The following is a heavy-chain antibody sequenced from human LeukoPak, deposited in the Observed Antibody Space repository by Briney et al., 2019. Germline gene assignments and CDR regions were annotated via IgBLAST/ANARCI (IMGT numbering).Heavy chain of an antibody. CDR2: ISSSSTYI. CDR3: ARDPYSGSYGDSYYYYMDV. Sequence: GGSLRLSCAASGFTFSSYTMNWVRQAPGKGLEWVSSISSSSTYIYYADSVKGRFTISRDNSKNTLYLQMNSLRAEDTAVYYCARDPYSGSYGDSYYYYMDVWGKGTTVTISS. D-gene: IGHD1-26*01. V-gene: IGHV3-21*01. J-gene: IGHJ6*03. CDR1: GFTFSSYT.